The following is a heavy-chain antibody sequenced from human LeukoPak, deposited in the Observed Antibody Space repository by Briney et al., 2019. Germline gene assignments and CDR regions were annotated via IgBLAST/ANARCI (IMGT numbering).Heavy chain of an antibody. Sequence: SETLSLTCTVSGGSISSSSYYWGWIRQPPGKGLEWIGSIYYSGSTYYNPSLKSRVTISVDTSKNQFSLKLSSVTAADTAVYYCARGKAAARPPIDFWGQGTLVTVSS. CDR1: GGSISSSSYY. CDR2: IYYSGST. CDR3: ARGKAAARPPIDF. J-gene: IGHJ4*02. V-gene: IGHV4-39*07. D-gene: IGHD6-6*01.